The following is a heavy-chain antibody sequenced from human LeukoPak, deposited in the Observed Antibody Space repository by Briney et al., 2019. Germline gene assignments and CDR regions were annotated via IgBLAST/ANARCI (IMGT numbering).Heavy chain of an antibody. CDR1: GGTFSSYA. J-gene: IGHJ5*02. Sequence: EASVTVSCTASGGTFSSYAISWVRQAPGQGLEWMGGIIPIFGTANYAQKFQGRVTITADESTSTAYMELSSLRSEDTAVYYCAREGSSTSHNWFDPWGQGTLVTVSS. CDR3: AREGSSTSHNWFDP. CDR2: IIPIFGTA. D-gene: IGHD2-2*01. V-gene: IGHV1-69*01.